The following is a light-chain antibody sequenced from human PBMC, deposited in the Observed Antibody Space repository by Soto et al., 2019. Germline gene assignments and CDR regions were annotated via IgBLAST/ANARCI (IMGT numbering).Light chain of an antibody. V-gene: IGLV4-60*03. Sequence: QPVLTQSSSASASLGSSVKLTCTLSSGHSSYIIAWHQQQPGKAPRYLIKLEGSGSYNKGSGVPDRFSGSSSGADRYLTISNLQSEDEADYYCETCDSNTKVFGEGTKLTVL. CDR3: ETCDSNTKV. CDR1: SGHSSYI. CDR2: LEGSGSY. J-gene: IGLJ3*02.